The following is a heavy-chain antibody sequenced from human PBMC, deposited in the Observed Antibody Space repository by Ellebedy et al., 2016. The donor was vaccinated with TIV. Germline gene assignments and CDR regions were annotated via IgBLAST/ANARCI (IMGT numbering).Heavy chain of an antibody. CDR1: GFTFSDYY. CDR2: ISSSSSYT. V-gene: IGHV3-11*06. CDR3: ARTYSWTFHWYFDF. J-gene: IGHJ2*01. D-gene: IGHD1-26*01. Sequence: GESLKISCAASGFTFSDYYMSWIRQAPGKGLEWVSYISSSSSYTNYADAVKGRFTISRDNAKNSLYVQMNGLSAEDTAVYYCARTYSWTFHWYFDFWGRGTLVTVSS.